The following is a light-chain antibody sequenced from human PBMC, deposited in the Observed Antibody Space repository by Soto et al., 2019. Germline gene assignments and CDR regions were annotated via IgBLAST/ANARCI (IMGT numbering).Light chain of an antibody. Sequence: EMVLTQSPGTLSLSPGERATLSCRASQTVSSSYLAWYQQKPGQAPRLLIYGASSRATGIPDRFSGSGSGTDATLTINRLEPEDFAVYYCQQYGTSPLTFGGGTKVDNK. J-gene: IGKJ4*01. CDR3: QQYGTSPLT. V-gene: IGKV3-20*01. CDR1: QTVSSSY. CDR2: GAS.